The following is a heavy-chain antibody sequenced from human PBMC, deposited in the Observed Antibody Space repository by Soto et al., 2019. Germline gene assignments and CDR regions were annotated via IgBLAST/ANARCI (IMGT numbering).Heavy chain of an antibody. Sequence: QVKLVQSGTAVRKPGASVNVSCKASGYIITAYSIHWLRQAPGQRPEWVGWINAEHGDTKYSKRLHDRVTIYRDTSANTAYMEPTSLRSKDTAVYYCARGERNHVFWSGYFGRFASWGQGPLVTVSS. D-gene: IGHD3-3*01. V-gene: IGHV1-3*01. CDR3: ARGERNHVFWSGYFGRFAS. CDR2: INAEHGDT. CDR1: GYIITAYS. J-gene: IGHJ4*02.